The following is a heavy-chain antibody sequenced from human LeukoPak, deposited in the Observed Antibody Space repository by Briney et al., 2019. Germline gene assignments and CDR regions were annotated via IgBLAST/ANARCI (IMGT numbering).Heavy chain of an antibody. CDR2: INDSGGYT. Sequence: GGSLRLSCAASGFTFSSYDMNWVRQAPGKGLEWVSTINDSGGYTYYADSVKGRFTISRDTSKNTLYLQMNSLRAEDMAVYYCAKGPSSGPLYYFDFWGQGTLVTVSS. J-gene: IGHJ4*02. V-gene: IGHV3-23*01. CDR1: GFTFSSYD. CDR3: AKGPSSGPLYYFDF. D-gene: IGHD5-12*01.